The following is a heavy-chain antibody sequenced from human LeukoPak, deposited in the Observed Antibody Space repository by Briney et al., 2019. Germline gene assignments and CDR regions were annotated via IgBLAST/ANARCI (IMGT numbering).Heavy chain of an antibody. CDR3: STTYYYDSSEGY. Sequence: ETLSLTCTVSGGSISSYYWSWIRQPPGKGLEWVGRIKSKTDGGTTDYAAPVKGRFTISRDDSKNTLYLQMNSLKTEDTAVYYCSTTYYYDSSEGYWGQGTLVTVSS. V-gene: IGHV3-15*07. CDR1: GGSISSYY. J-gene: IGHJ4*02. D-gene: IGHD3-22*01. CDR2: IKSKTDGGTT.